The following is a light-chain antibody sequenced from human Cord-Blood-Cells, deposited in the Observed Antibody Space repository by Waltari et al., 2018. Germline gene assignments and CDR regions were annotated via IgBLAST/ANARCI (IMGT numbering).Light chain of an antibody. J-gene: IGLJ2*01. CDR3: QAWDSSTVV. CDR1: NLGDKY. V-gene: IGLV3-1*01. CDR2: QDS. Sequence: SYELTQPPSASASPGQTASITCSGANLGDKYACWYQQKQGQSPVLVIYQDSKRPSGIPERFSGSNSGNTATLTISGTQAMDEADYYCQAWDSSTVVFGGGTKLTVL.